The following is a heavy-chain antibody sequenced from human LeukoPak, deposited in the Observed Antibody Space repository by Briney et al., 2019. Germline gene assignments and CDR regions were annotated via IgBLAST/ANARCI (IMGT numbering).Heavy chain of an antibody. CDR3: AKDIPPGIAVAGDFDY. D-gene: IGHD6-19*01. J-gene: IGHJ4*02. CDR2: ISGSGGST. Sequence: PGGSLRLSCAASGFTFSSYAMSWVRQAPGKGLEWVSAISGSGGSTYYADSVKGRFTISRDNSKNTLYLQMNSLRAEDTAVYYCAKDIPPGIAVAGDFDYWGQGTLVTVSS. V-gene: IGHV3-23*01. CDR1: GFTFSSYA.